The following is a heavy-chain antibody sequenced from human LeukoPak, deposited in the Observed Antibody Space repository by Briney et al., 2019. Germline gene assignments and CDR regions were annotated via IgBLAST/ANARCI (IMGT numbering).Heavy chain of an antibody. D-gene: IGHD5-18*01. CDR3: ARGGPGKLWIQLRFPFDP. Sequence: SETLSLTCTVSGGSISSSSYYWGWIRQPPGKGLEWIGSIYYSGSTYYNPSLKSRVTISVDTSKNQFSLKLSSVTAADTAVYYCARGGPGKLWIQLRFPFDPWGQGTLVTVSS. J-gene: IGHJ5*02. V-gene: IGHV4-39*01. CDR2: IYYSGST. CDR1: GGSISSSSYY.